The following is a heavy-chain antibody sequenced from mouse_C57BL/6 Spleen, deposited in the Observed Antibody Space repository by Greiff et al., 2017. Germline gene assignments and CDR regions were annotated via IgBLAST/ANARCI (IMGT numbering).Heavy chain of an antibody. CDR1: GYTFTSYW. CDR2: IDPSDSYT. J-gene: IGHJ2*01. CDR3: AGLLLGTGHVDY. V-gene: IGHV1-59*01. Sequence: QVQLQQSGAELVRPGPSVKLSCKASGYTFTSYWMHWVKQRPGQGLEWIGVIDPSDSYTNYTQKFKGKDTLTVDTSSSTAYMQLGSLTSEDSAVYYCAGLLLGTGHVDYWGQGTTLTVSS. D-gene: IGHD2-14*01.